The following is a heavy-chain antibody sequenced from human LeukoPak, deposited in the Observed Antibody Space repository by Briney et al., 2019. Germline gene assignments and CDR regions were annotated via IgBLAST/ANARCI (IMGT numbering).Heavy chain of an antibody. CDR2: INPNTGGT. J-gene: IGHJ5*02. CDR3: ARDRTGAWFDP. Sequence: EASVKVSCKASGYTFTGYFMHWVRQAPGQGLEWMGWINPNTGGTNYAQNFQGRVTMTRDTSTSTAYMELSRLGSDDTAVYYCARDRTGAWFDPWGQGTLVTVSS. D-gene: IGHD1-1*01. V-gene: IGHV1-2*02. CDR1: GYTFTGYF.